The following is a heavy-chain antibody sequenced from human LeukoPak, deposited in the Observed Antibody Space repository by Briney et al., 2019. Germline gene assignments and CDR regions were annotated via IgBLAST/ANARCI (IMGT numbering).Heavy chain of an antibody. J-gene: IGHJ4*02. D-gene: IGHD3/OR15-3a*01. CDR3: AKDPGFLDAVDY. Sequence: GGSLRLSCAASGFTFSSHAMSWIRQAPGKGLEWVSAISGSGGSTYYADSVKGRFTISRDNSKNTLYLQMNSLRAEDTAVYYCAKDPGFLDAVDYWGQGTLVTVSS. CDR1: GFTFSSHA. CDR2: ISGSGGST. V-gene: IGHV3-23*01.